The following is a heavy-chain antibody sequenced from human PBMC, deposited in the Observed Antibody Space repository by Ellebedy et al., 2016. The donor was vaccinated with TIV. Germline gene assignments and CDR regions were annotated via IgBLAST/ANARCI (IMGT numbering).Heavy chain of an antibody. D-gene: IGHD2-2*01. CDR3: ARDTGVPAATNPYYFGMDV. CDR1: GFTFGNYD. CDR2: ISGGGTRT. J-gene: IGHJ6*02. Sequence: GESLKISXEASGFTFGNYDMSWVRRAPGKGLEWVSGISGGGTRTYHADSVEGRFTISRDNSKNTLNLQMDSLRAEDTAVYFCARDTGVPAATNPYYFGMDVWGHGTTVTVSS. V-gene: IGHV3-23*01.